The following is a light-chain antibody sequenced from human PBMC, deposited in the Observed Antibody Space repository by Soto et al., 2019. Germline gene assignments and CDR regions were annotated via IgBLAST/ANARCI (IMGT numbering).Light chain of an antibody. CDR2: YDS. CDR1: NIGNKR. J-gene: IGLJ1*01. V-gene: IGLV3-21*04. Sequence: SYELTQSPSVSVAPEKTATITCGGNNIGNKRVHWYRQKQGQAPVLLISYDSDRPSGTPERFSGSNSGNTSTLTISRVEAGDEADYYCQVWDIMTDNYVFGSGTKVTVL. CDR3: QVWDIMTDNYV.